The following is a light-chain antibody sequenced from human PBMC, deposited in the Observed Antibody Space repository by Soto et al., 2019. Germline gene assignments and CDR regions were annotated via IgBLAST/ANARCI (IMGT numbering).Light chain of an antibody. J-gene: IGKJ1*01. CDR1: QSVNSNY. CDR3: QQYDKSPWT. V-gene: IGKV3-20*01. CDR2: STS. Sequence: EIVLTQSPGTLSLSPGEGATLSCRASQSVNSNYLAWFQQKPGQAPRLLIYSTSNRATGIPDRFSGSGSGTDFTLTISRLEPEDFVVYYCQQYDKSPWTFGQWTKVEIK.